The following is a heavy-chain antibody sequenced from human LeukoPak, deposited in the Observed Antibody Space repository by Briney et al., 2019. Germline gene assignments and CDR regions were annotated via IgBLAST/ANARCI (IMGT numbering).Heavy chain of an antibody. CDR3: ARVGYSSGFDAFDI. V-gene: IGHV7-4-1*02. J-gene: IGHJ3*02. D-gene: IGHD6-19*01. CDR2: INTNTGNP. CDR1: GYTFTSYA. Sequence: ASVKVSCKASGYTFTSYAMNWVRQAPGQGLEWMGWINTNTGNPTYAQGFTGRFVFSLDTSVGTAYLQISSLEAEDTAVYYCARVGYSSGFDAFDIWGQGTMVTVSS.